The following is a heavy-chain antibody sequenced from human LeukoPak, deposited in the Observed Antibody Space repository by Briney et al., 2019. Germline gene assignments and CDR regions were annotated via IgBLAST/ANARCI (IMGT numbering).Heavy chain of an antibody. V-gene: IGHV3-33*01. CDR2: IWYDGSNK. D-gene: IGHD5-12*01. CDR3: ARGDSGYDLAHFDY. J-gene: IGHJ4*02. CDR1: GFTFSSYG. Sequence: GGSLRLSCAASGFTFSSYGMHWVRQAPGKGLEWVAVIWYDGSNKYYADSVKGRFTISRDNSKNTLYLQMNGLRAEDTAVYYCARGDSGYDLAHFDYWGQGTLVTVSS.